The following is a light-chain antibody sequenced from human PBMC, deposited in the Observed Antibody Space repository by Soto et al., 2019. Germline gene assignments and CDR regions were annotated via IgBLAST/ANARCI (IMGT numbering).Light chain of an antibody. V-gene: IGKV3-20*01. CDR2: GAS. CDR1: QSVSNNY. CDR3: KQYGSSGT. J-gene: IGKJ1*01. Sequence: DIVLTQSPGTLSLSPGERATLSCRASQSVSNNYLAWYQQKPGQAPRLRIYGASNRATGVPDRFSGSGSGTDFTLTIRRLEPEDFAVYYCKQYGSSGTCGQGTKVDIK.